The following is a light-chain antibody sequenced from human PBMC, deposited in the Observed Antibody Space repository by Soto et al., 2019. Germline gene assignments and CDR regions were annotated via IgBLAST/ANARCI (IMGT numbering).Light chain of an antibody. Sequence: ETVMTQSPATLSVSPGERATLSCRASQSVSNNLAWYQQKPSQAPRLLIYGASTRATGIPARFSGSGSGTEVTLTISSLESEDFAVYYCRQYNDWPPVTFGRGTRLEIK. V-gene: IGKV3-15*01. CDR3: RQYNDWPPVT. CDR2: GAS. J-gene: IGKJ5*01. CDR1: QSVSNN.